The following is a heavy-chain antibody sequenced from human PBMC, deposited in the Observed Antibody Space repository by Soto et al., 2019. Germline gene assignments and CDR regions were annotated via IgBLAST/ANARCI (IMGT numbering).Heavy chain of an antibody. J-gene: IGHJ5*02. CDR2: INHSGST. Sequence: SETLSLICAVYGGSFSGYYWSWIRQPPGKGLEWIGEINHSGSTNYNPSLKSRVTISVDTSKNQFSLKLSSVTAADTAVYYCARRGPFIVLMVYAHNWFDPWGQGTLVTVSS. CDR3: ARRGPFIVLMVYAHNWFDP. D-gene: IGHD2-8*01. V-gene: IGHV4-34*01. CDR1: GGSFSGYY.